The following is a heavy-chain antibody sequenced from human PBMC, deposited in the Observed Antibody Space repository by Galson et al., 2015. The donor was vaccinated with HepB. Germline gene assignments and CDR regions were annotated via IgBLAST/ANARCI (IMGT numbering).Heavy chain of an antibody. CDR3: AKGDSSSWSSPPPVT. V-gene: IGHV3-23*01. Sequence: SLRLSCAASGFTFSTYAMTWVRQAPGKGLEWVSAISGSGGTTYYTDSVKGRFTISRDNSKNTLYLQMNSLGAADTAVYYCAKGDSSSWSSPPPVTWGQGTLVTVSS. CDR1: GFTFSTYA. CDR2: ISGSGGTT. J-gene: IGHJ5*02. D-gene: IGHD6-13*01.